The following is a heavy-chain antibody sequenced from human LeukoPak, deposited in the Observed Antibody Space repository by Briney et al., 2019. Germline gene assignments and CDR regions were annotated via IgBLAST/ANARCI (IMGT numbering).Heavy chain of an antibody. CDR1: GGSISSSSYY. CDR3: ARAGTGMMAFDI. Sequence: PSETLSLTCTVSGGSISSSSYYWGWIRQPPGKGLEWIGSIYYRGSTYYNPSLKSRVTISVDTSKNQFSLKLSSVTAADTAVYYCARAGTGMMAFDIWGQGTMVTVSS. CDR2: IYYRGST. D-gene: IGHD1-1*01. J-gene: IGHJ3*02. V-gene: IGHV4-39*01.